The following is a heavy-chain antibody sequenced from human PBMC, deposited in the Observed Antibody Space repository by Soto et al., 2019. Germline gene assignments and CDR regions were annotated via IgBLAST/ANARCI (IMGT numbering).Heavy chain of an antibody. CDR2: ISSSSSFR. V-gene: IGHV3-21*02. Sequence: EVQLVESGGGLVKPGGSLRLSCAASGFTFTNHNMNWVRQAPEKGLEWVSSISSSSSFRNYADSVKGRFSISRDNDKNLVYLQMDSLRAEDTAVYYCSRDPPLSVLVVVATDDFWGQGTLVTVSS. CDR1: GFTFTNHN. D-gene: IGHD2-21*01. CDR3: SRDPPLSVLVVVATDDF. J-gene: IGHJ4*02.